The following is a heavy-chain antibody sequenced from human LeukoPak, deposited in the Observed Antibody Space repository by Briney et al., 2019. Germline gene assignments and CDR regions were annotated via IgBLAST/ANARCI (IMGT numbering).Heavy chain of an antibody. CDR2: ISYDGSNK. CDR3: SRDSYGHDPRNSFDY. J-gene: IGHJ4*02. Sequence: PGRSLRLSCAASGFTFSSYAMHWVRQAPGKGLEWVAVISYDGSNKYYADSVKGRFTISRDNSKNTLYLQMNSLKTEDTAVYFCSRDSYGHDPRNSFDYWGQGTLVTVSS. V-gene: IGHV3-30-3*01. CDR1: GFTFSSYA. D-gene: IGHD5-18*01.